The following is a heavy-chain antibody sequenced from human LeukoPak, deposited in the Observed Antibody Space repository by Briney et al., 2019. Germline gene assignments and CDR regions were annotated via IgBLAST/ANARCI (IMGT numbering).Heavy chain of an antibody. V-gene: IGHV1-8*01. J-gene: IGHJ4*02. CDR1: GYTFTSYD. CDR2: MNPNSGAT. CDR3: TRGPPNWGYDF. D-gene: IGHD7-27*01. Sequence: ASVKVSCKASGYTFTSYDFNWLRQATGQGPEWMGWMNPNSGATGYAQKSQGRVTMTRSASINTAYMELSGLISEDTAVYYCTRGPPNWGYDFWGQGTLVTVSS.